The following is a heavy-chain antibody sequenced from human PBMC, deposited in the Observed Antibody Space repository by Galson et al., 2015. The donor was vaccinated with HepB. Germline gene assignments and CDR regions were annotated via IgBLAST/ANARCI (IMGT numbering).Heavy chain of an antibody. V-gene: IGHV4-39*01. CDR3: ARLGIGKNCSSTSCYTGSNYGWGLDYYYYGMDV. CDR2: IYYSGST. CDR1: GGSISSSSYY. J-gene: IGHJ6*02. D-gene: IGHD2-2*02. Sequence: SETLSLTCTVSGGSISSSSYYWGWIRQPPGKGLEWIGSIYYSGSTYYNPSLKSRVTISVDTSKNQFSLKLSSVTAADTAVYYCARLGIGKNCSSTSCYTGSNYGWGLDYYYYGMDVWGQGTTVTVSS.